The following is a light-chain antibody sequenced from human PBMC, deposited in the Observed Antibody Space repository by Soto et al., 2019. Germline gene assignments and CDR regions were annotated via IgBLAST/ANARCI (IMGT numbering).Light chain of an antibody. CDR2: GAS. Sequence: EIVMTQSPTTLSVYAGERATLSCRTSQSVGSNLAWYQQKPGQAPRLLIYGASTRAAGIPARFSGSGSGTEFSLTISSLQSEDFAVYYCQQYKNWPPWTFGQGTKVEIK. CDR3: QQYKNWPPWT. J-gene: IGKJ1*01. CDR1: QSVGSN. V-gene: IGKV3-15*01.